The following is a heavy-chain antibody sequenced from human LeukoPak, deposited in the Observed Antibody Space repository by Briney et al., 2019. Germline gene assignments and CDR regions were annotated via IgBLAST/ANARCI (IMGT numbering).Heavy chain of an antibody. D-gene: IGHD2-2*02. V-gene: IGHV3-66*01. CDR1: GFTVSSNY. J-gene: IGHJ4*02. Sequence: GGSLRLSCAAPGFTVSSNYMSWVRQAPGKGLEWVSVIYSGGSTYYADSVKGRFTISRDNSKNTLYLQMNSLKAEDTAVYYCARAPYTTGRSFYFDSWGQGTLVTVSS. CDR3: ARAPYTTGRSFYFDS. CDR2: IYSGGST.